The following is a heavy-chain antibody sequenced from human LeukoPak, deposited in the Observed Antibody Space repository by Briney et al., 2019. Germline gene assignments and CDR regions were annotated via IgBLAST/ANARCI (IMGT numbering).Heavy chain of an antibody. V-gene: IGHV4-39*01. CDR2: IYYTGST. J-gene: IGHJ4*02. CDR3: ARASNYFDIFY. D-gene: IGHD3-22*01. Sequence: SETLSLTCTVSGGSISSSSYYWGWIRQPPGKGLEWIGTIYYTGSTYYNPSLKSRVTISIDTSKNQFSLRLSSVTAADTAVYFCARASNYFDIFYWGQGTLVTVSS. CDR1: GGSISSSSYY.